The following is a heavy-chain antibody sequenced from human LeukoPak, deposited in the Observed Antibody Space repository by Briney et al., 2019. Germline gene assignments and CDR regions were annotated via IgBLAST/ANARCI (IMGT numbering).Heavy chain of an antibody. D-gene: IGHD3-9*01. CDR2: ISAYNGNT. V-gene: IGHV1-18*01. J-gene: IGHJ4*02. CDR1: GYSFTNYG. CDR3: ARFPSPTYYDILTGYPEARYFDY. Sequence: ASVKVSCKASGYSFTNYGISWVRQAPGQGLEWMGWISAYNGNTNYAQKLQGRVTMTTDTSTSTAYMELRSLRSDDTAVYYCARFPSPTYYDILTGYPEARYFDYWGQGTLVTVSS.